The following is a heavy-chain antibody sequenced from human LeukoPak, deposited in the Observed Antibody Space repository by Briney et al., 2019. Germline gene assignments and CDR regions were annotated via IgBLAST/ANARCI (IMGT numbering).Heavy chain of an antibody. CDR3: ARGLQWLEAFDY. V-gene: IGHV1-2*02. D-gene: IGHD6-19*01. Sequence: ASVKVSCKASGGTFSSYAISWVRQAPGQGLEWMGWINPNSGVTHYPQKFQGRVTLTRDTSIRTAYMEVSSLRSDDTAMYYCARGLQWLEAFDYWGLGTLVTVSS. CDR1: GGTFSSYA. J-gene: IGHJ4*02. CDR2: INPNSGVT.